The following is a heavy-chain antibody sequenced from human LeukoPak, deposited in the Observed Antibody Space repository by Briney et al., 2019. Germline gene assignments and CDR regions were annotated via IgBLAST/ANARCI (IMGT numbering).Heavy chain of an antibody. Sequence: PGRSLRLSCAASGFTFDDYAMHWVRQAPGKGLEWVSGISWNSGSIGYADSVKGRFTISRDNAKNSLYLQMNSLRAEDTALYYCAKARYSSSSYYCDYWGQGTLVTVSS. J-gene: IGHJ4*02. D-gene: IGHD6-6*01. CDR3: AKARYSSSSYYCDY. V-gene: IGHV3-9*01. CDR1: GFTFDDYA. CDR2: ISWNSGSI.